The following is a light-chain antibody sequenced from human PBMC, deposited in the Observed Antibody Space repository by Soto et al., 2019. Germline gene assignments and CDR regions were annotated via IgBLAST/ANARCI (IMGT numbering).Light chain of an antibody. CDR1: YSNIGSNF. Sequence: QSVLTQSSSVSAAAGQKVTISCSGSYSNIGSNFVSWYQHFPGSAPKLVIYDNTQRPSGIPDRFSVSKSGSSATLGITGLQTGDEADYYCGTWDSSLNVVVFGGGTKVTVL. V-gene: IGLV1-51*01. CDR3: GTWDSSLNVVV. CDR2: DNT. J-gene: IGLJ2*01.